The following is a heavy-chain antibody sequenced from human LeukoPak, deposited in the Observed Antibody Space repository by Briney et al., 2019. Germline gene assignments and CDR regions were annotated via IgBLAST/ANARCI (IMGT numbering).Heavy chain of an antibody. V-gene: IGHV1-2*06. Sequence: ASVKVSCKASGYTFTGYYMHWVRQAPGQGLEWMGRINPNSGGTNYAQKFQGRVTMTRDTSISTAYMEVSRLRSDDTAVYYCAAASPYSSSSGFDYWGQGTLVTVSS. D-gene: IGHD6-6*01. CDR2: INPNSGGT. J-gene: IGHJ4*02. CDR1: GYTFTGYY. CDR3: AAASPYSSSSGFDY.